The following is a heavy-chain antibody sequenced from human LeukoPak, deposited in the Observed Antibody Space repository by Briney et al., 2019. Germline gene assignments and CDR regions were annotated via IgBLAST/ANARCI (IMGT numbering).Heavy chain of an antibody. D-gene: IGHD3-16*01. CDR3: ARDWGSDGGY. CDR1: GFTVSSNY. J-gene: IGHJ4*02. CDR2: IYSGGST. Sequence: GGSLRLYCAASGFTVSSNYMSWVRQAPGKGLEWVSVIYSGGSTYYADSVKGRFTISRDNSKDTLYLQMNSLRAEDTAVYYCARDWGSDGGYWGQGTLVTVSS. V-gene: IGHV3-66*01.